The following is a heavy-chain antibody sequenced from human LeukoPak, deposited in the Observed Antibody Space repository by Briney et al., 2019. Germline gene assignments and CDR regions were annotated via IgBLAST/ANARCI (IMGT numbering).Heavy chain of an antibody. V-gene: IGHV4-39*01. CDR1: RGYISSSYYY. CDR3: ARVKSSAYYYDYFDS. D-gene: IGHD3-22*01. CDR2: IFFRGKT. J-gene: IGHJ4*02. Sequence: SETLSLTCTVSRGYISSSYYYWGWIRQPPGKGLEWLGQIFFRGKTYHNPALKSRVTMSVDTSRNQFSLMLDSVTAADSAVYYCARVKSSAYYYDYFDSWGQGALVTVSS.